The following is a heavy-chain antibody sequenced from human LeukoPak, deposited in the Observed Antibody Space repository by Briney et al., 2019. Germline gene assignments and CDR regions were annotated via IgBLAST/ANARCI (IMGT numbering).Heavy chain of an antibody. D-gene: IGHD1-14*01. J-gene: IGHJ4*02. CDR3: AKDNPLDY. Sequence: GGSLRLSCGVSGFTFSNYGMLWVRQAPGKGLERVAFIRYDGNNKLYADSVKGRFTISRDNSKNTVYLHINSLRTEDTALYYCAKDNPLDYWGQGTLVIVSS. CDR2: IRYDGNNK. V-gene: IGHV3-30*02. CDR1: GFTFSNYG.